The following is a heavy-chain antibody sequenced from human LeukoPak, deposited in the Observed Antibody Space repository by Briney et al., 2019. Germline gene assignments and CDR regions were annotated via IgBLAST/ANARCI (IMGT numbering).Heavy chain of an antibody. CDR2: ISYDGSNK. V-gene: IGHV3-30*18. J-gene: IGHJ4*02. Sequence: PGGSLRPSCAASGFTFSSYGMHWVRQAPGKGLEWVAVISYDGSNKYYADSVKGRFTISRDNSKNTLYLQMNSLRAEDTAVYYCAKSTLLGYYFDYWGQGTLVTVSS. CDR3: AKSTLLGYYFDY. D-gene: IGHD3-16*01. CDR1: GFTFSSYG.